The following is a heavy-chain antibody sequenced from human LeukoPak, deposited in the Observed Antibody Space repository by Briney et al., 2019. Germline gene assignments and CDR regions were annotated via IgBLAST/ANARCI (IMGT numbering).Heavy chain of an antibody. Sequence: ASVKVSCKASGYTFTGYYMHWVRQAPGQGLEWMGWINPNSGGTNYAQKFQGRVTMTRDTSISTAYMELSRLRSDDTAVYYCARVAAAGKYYYYGMDVWGQGNPGHRLL. D-gene: IGHD6-13*01. CDR1: GYTFTGYY. CDR2: INPNSGGT. CDR3: ARVAAAGKYYYYGMDV. V-gene: IGHV1-2*02. J-gene: IGHJ6*02.